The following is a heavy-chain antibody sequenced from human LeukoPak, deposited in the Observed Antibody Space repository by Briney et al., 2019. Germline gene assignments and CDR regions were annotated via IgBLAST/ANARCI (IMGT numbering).Heavy chain of an antibody. D-gene: IGHD4-17*01. Sequence: SETLSLTCTVSGGSISSSSYYWGWIRQPPGKGLEWIGSIYYSGSTYYNPSLKSRVTISVDTSKNQFSLKLSSVTAADTAVYYCARGELYGDPFDYWGQGTLVTVSS. CDR1: GGSISSSSYY. V-gene: IGHV4-39*07. J-gene: IGHJ4*02. CDR3: ARGELYGDPFDY. CDR2: IYYSGST.